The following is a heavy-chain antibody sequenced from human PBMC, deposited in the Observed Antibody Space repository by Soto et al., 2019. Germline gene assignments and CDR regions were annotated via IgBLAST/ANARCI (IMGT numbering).Heavy chain of an antibody. Sequence: PSETLSLTCAVYGGSFSGGYWSWIRQPPGKGLEWIGEINHSGSTNYNPSLKSRVTISVDTSKNQFSLKLSSVTAADTAVYYCARVPDYWGQGTLVTVSS. J-gene: IGHJ4*02. CDR3: ARVPDY. CDR1: GGSFSGGY. V-gene: IGHV4-34*01. CDR2: INHSGST.